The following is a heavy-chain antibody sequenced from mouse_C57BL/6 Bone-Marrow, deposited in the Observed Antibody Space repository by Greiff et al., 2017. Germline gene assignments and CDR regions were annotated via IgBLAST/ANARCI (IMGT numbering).Heavy chain of an antibody. CDR2: IDPSDSET. CDR1: GYTFTSYW. Sequence: VQLQQPGAELVRPGSSVKLSCKASGYTFTSYWMHWVKQRPIQGLEWIGNIDPSDSETHYNQKFKDKATLTVDKSSSTAYMQLSSLTSEDSAVYYCARSRRGYYAMDYWGQGTSVTVSS. V-gene: IGHV1-52*01. CDR3: ARSRRGYYAMDY. J-gene: IGHJ4*01.